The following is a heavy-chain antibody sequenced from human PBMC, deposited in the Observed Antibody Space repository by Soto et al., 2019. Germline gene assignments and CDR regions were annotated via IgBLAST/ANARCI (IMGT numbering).Heavy chain of an antibody. D-gene: IGHD1-1*01. Sequence: QITLKESGPTLVKPTQPLTLTCTFSGFSLSTSGVGVGWIRQPPGKALEWLALIYWDDDKRYSPSLKSRLTITKDTSKNQVVLTMTNMDPVDTATYYCAHRLRAGTQEFDAFDIWGQGTMVTVSS. CDR1: GFSLSTSGVG. J-gene: IGHJ3*02. V-gene: IGHV2-5*02. CDR3: AHRLRAGTQEFDAFDI. CDR2: IYWDDDK.